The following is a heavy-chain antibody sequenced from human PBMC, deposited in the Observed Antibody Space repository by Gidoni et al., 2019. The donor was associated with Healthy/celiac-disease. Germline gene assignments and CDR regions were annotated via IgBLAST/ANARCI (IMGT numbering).Heavy chain of an antibody. J-gene: IGHJ2*01. CDR2: IWYDGSNK. D-gene: IGHD6-19*01. CDR3: ASTGIAVAGKDWYFDL. Sequence: QVQLVESGGGVVQPGRSLTLSCAASGFTFSSFGMHWVRQAPGKGLEWVAVIWYDGSNKYYADSVKGRFTISRDNSKNTLYLQRNSLRAEDTAVYYCASTGIAVAGKDWYFDLWGRGTLVTVSS. CDR1: GFTFSSFG. V-gene: IGHV3-33*01.